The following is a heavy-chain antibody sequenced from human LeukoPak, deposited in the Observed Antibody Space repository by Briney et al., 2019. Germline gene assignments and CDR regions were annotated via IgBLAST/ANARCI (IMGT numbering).Heavy chain of an antibody. CDR1: GYTFTNDD. CDR2: ISAYNGNR. CDR3: AKYRPYFYYMDV. Sequence: GASVKVSCKTSGYTFTNDDIIWVRQAPGQGLEWMGWISAYNGNRLYAQTLQDRVTMTTDTSTTTAYMELRGLRSDDTAVYYCAKYRPYFYYMDVWGKGTTVTVSS. V-gene: IGHV1-18*01. D-gene: IGHD3-16*02. J-gene: IGHJ6*03.